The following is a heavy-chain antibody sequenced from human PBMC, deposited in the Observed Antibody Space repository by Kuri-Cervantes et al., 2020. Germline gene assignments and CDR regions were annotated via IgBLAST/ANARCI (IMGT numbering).Heavy chain of an antibody. CDR2: ISSSSSYI. Sequence: GGSLRLSCAAFGFTFSSYSMNWVRQAPGKGLEWVSSISSSSSYIYYADSVKGRFTISRDNAKNSLYLQMNSLGAEDTAVYYCARAGPELLLYYFDYWGQGTLVTVSS. J-gene: IGHJ4*02. CDR3: ARAGPELLLYYFDY. CDR1: GFTFSSYS. V-gene: IGHV3-21*01. D-gene: IGHD3-10*01.